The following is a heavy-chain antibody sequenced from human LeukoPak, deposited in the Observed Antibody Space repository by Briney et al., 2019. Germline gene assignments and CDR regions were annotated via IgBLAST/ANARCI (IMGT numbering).Heavy chain of an antibody. CDR2: IWYDGSKT. V-gene: IGHV3-33*06. J-gene: IGHJ4*02. D-gene: IGHD6-19*01. CDR1: GFSFTTYG. CDR3: AKTTTGYSSGRYPGWPVDN. Sequence: GGSLRLSCATSGFSFTTYGFHWVRQAPGKGLEWVALIWYDGSKTYYPDSVKGRFTISKDNSKNTLYLQMNSLSTEDTAVYYCAKTTTGYSSGRYPGWPVDNWGQGTLVTVSS.